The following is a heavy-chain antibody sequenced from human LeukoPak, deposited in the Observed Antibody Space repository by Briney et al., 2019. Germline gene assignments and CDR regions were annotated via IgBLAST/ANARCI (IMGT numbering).Heavy chain of an antibody. CDR1: GDSINTNTYY. Sequence: SETLSLTCIVSGDSINTNTYYWGWIRQPPGKGLEWIGSIYYTGSTYYNPSLKSRVTTSVDTSKNQFSLKLTSVTAADTAMYYCASHYDILTGYEYWGQGTLVTVSS. CDR2: IYYTGST. D-gene: IGHD3-9*01. V-gene: IGHV4-39*01. CDR3: ASHYDILTGYEY. J-gene: IGHJ4*02.